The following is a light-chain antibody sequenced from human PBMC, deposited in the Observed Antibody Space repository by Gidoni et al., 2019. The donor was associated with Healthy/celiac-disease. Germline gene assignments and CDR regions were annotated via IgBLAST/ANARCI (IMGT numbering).Light chain of an antibody. CDR2: DAS. V-gene: IGKV1-33*01. Sequence: DIQRSHSPSSLSASVGDRVTITCQASQDISNYLNWYQQKPGKAPKLLIYDASNLETGVPSRFSGSGSGTDFTFTISSLQPEDIATYYCQQYDNTPPTFGQGTKLEIK. CDR1: QDISNY. J-gene: IGKJ2*01. CDR3: QQYDNTPPT.